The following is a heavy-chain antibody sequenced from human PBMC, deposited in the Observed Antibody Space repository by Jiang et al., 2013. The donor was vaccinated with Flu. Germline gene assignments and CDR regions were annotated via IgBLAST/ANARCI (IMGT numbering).Heavy chain of an antibody. V-gene: IGHV3-30*02. CDR2: IRYDGSNK. D-gene: IGHD2-21*02. J-gene: IGHJ6*02. CDR3: AKDYGVVVTATPYYYYYGMDV. Sequence: VQLLESGGGVVQPGGSLRLSCAASGFTFSSYGMHWVRQAPGKGLEWVAFIRYDGSNKYYADSVKGRFTISRDNSKNTLYLQMNSLRAEDTAVYYCAKDYGVVVTATPYYYYYGMDVWGQGTTVTVSS. CDR1: GFTFSSYG.